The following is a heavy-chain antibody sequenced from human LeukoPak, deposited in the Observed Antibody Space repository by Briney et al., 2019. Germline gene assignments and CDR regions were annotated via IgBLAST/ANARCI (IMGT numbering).Heavy chain of an antibody. CDR2: IYPGDYET. Sequence: GESLKISCEGSGYSFSNYWIGWVRQMPGKGLEWMGIIYPGDYETRYSPSFQGLVTISVDKSISTAHLQWSSLKASDTAMYYCAIPPGYCGNACPFGPWGPGALVTAS. J-gene: IGHJ5*02. CDR3: AIPPGYCGNACPFGP. V-gene: IGHV5-51*01. CDR1: GYSFSNYW. D-gene: IGHD2-15*01.